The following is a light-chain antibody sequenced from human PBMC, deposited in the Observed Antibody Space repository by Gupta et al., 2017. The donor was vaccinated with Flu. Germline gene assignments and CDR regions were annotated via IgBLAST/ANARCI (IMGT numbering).Light chain of an antibody. CDR3: QQCYNTSLT. V-gene: IGKV1-39*01. Sequence: DHQMIPPPSSPPASAGDRVTITCRATQSIGTFLHWQQQKRGGDAKLLIHTASNLRTGVPSGCRSSGSGAVFIPTISSLQPEEHASDFCQQCYNTSLTFGRGTKVEIK. CDR1: QSIGTF. J-gene: IGKJ4*01. CDR2: TAS.